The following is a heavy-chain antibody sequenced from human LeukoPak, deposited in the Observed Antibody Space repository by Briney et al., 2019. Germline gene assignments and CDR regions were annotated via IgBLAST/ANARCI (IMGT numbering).Heavy chain of an antibody. Sequence: ASVKVSCKASGYTRTSYDMHWVRQAPGQGLEWMGIINPSGSSTSYAQKFQGRVTMTMDTSTSTVYMELSSLRSEDTAVYYCARVNVAAAAANYYYYGMDVWGQGTTVTVSS. CDR2: INPSGSST. CDR1: GYTRTSYD. CDR3: ARVNVAAAAANYYYYGMDV. V-gene: IGHV1-46*01. J-gene: IGHJ6*02. D-gene: IGHD6-13*01.